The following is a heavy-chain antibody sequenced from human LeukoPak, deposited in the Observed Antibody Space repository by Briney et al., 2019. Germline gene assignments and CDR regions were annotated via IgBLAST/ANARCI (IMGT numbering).Heavy chain of an antibody. CDR3: AKALPDWFMRGDWFDP. CDR2: ISGSGGST. CDR1: GFTFSTFA. D-gene: IGHD3-9*01. J-gene: IGHJ5*02. V-gene: IGHV3-23*01. Sequence: PGGSLRLSCAASGFTFSTFAMNWVRQAPGKGLEWVSAISGSGGSTYYADSVKGRFTISRDNSKNTLYLQMNSLRAEDTAVYYCAKALPDWFMRGDWFDPWGQGTLVTVSS.